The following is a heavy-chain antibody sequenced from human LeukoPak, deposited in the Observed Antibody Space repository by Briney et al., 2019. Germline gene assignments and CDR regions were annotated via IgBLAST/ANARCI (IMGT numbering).Heavy chain of an antibody. D-gene: IGHD3-3*01. Sequence: SETLSLTXTVSGGSITSIGYYWGWIRQPPGKGRDWFGRIYFSGSTYYNPSLKSRVTISVDTSKNQFALKLSSVTAADTAVYYCPRGDITIFGVVITFDYWGQGTLVTVSS. CDR1: GGSITSIGYY. CDR2: IYFSGST. V-gene: IGHV4-39*01. CDR3: PRGDITIFGVVITFDY. J-gene: IGHJ4*02.